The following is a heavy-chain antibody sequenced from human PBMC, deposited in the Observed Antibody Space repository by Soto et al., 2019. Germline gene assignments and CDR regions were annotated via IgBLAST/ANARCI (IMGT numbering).Heavy chain of an antibody. CDR2: ISSSGSTI. CDR1: GFTFSSYA. Sequence: EVQLLESGGGLVQPGGSLRLSCAASGFTFSSYAMSWVRQAPGKGLEWVSAISSSGSTIYYADSVKGRFTISRDNAKNSLYLQMNSLRAEDTAVYYCARGGYSEWSQDLGYYFDYWGQGTLVTVSS. D-gene: IGHD3-3*01. CDR3: ARGGYSEWSQDLGYYFDY. J-gene: IGHJ4*02. V-gene: IGHV3-48*03.